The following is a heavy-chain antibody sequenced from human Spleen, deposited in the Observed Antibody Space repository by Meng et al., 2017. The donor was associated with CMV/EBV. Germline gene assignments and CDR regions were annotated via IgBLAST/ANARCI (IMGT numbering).Heavy chain of an antibody. V-gene: IGHV1-69*10. CDR2: IIPILGIA. Sequence: SVKVSCKASGGTFSSYAISWVRQAPGQGLEWMGGIIPILGIANYAQKFQGRVTITADKSTSTAYMEPSSLRSEDTAVYYCARAFMTYFGWFDPWGQGTLVTVSS. D-gene: IGHD3-9*01. CDR3: ARAFMTYFGWFDP. J-gene: IGHJ5*02. CDR1: GGTFSSYA.